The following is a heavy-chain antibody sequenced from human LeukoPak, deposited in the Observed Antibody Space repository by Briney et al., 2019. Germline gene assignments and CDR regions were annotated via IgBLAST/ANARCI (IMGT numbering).Heavy chain of an antibody. CDR3: AKDNEYYDLLTAYAMDV. Sequence: GGSLRLSGAASGFSLSSYGMSWVRQAPGKGLEWVSAISGSGFSTYYADSVKGRFTISRDSSTNTLSLQMNSLRAEDTAVYYCAKDNEYYDLLTAYAMDVWGQGTTVTVSS. CDR1: GFSLSSYG. CDR2: ISGSGFST. V-gene: IGHV3-23*01. J-gene: IGHJ6*02. D-gene: IGHD3-9*01.